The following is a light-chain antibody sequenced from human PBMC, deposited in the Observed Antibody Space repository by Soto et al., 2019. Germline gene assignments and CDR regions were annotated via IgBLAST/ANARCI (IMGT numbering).Light chain of an antibody. V-gene: IGLV2-8*01. CDR1: NNDIGGYTY. CDR2: EVN. J-gene: IGLJ1*01. CDR3: SSYSRSINYG. Sequence: QSALTQPPSASGSPGRSVTISYTGTNNDIGGYTYVSWYQQLPGKAPKLMIYEVNKRPSGIPDRFSGSKSGNTASLTVSGRQPEDDAEYFSSSYSRSINYGFGTGTKLTVL.